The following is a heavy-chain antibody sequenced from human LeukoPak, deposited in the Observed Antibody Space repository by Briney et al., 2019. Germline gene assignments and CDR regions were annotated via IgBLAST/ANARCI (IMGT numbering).Heavy chain of an antibody. CDR2: ISSSSSYI. V-gene: IGHV3-21*01. Sequence: GGSLRLSCAASGFTFSSYSMNWVRQAPGKGQEWVSSISSSSSYIYYADSVKGRFTISRDNAKNSLYLQMNSLRAEDTAVYYCARDRGVVPAAAEPFDYWGQGTLVTVSS. D-gene: IGHD2-2*01. CDR3: ARDRGVVPAAAEPFDY. CDR1: GFTFSSYS. J-gene: IGHJ4*02.